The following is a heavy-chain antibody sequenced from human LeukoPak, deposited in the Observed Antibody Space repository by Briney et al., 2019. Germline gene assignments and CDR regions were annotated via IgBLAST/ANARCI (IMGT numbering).Heavy chain of an antibody. J-gene: IGHJ4*02. CDR3: ARVPLSIVRGAGGFDY. V-gene: IGHV4-34*01. Sequence: SETLSLTCAVYGGSFSGYYWSWIRQPPGKGLEWIGEINHSGSTNYNPSLKSRVTISVDTSKNQFSLKLSSVTAADTAVYYCARVPLSIVRGAGGFDYWGQGTLVTVSS. D-gene: IGHD3-10*01. CDR2: INHSGST. CDR1: GGSFSGYY.